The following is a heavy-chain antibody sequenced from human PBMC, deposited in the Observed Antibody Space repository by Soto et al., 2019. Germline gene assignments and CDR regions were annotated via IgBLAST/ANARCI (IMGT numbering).Heavy chain of an antibody. CDR1: GDTFTSYY. Sequence: QVQLVQSGAEVQSPGASVRVSCKASGDTFTSYYIHWVRQAPGQGLEWMGIINPLGGIASYAQKFQGRVTMTSDTSTSTVYMELSSLRSEDTAVYFCARGWNSGGDSAGPANDPYFDYWGQGTLVTVSS. D-gene: IGHD2-21*02. V-gene: IGHV1-46*01. CDR2: INPLGGIA. CDR3: ARGWNSGGDSAGPANDPYFDY. J-gene: IGHJ4*02.